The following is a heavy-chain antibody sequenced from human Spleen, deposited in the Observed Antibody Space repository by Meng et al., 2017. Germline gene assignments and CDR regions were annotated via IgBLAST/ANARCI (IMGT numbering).Heavy chain of an antibody. CDR2: INHSGST. CDR1: GGSFSDYY. J-gene: IGHJ4*02. V-gene: IGHV4-34*01. Sequence: QVQPQQWGAGRLKPSAALSLTCVVSGGSFSDYYWSWIRQPPGKGLEWIGEINHSGSTNYNPSLESRATISVDTSQNNLSLKLSSVTAADSAVYYCARGPTTMAHDFDYWGQGTLVTVSS. CDR3: ARGPTTMAHDFDY. D-gene: IGHD4-11*01.